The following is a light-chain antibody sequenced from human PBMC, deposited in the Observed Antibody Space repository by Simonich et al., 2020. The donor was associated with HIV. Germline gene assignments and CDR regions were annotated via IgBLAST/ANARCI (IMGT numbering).Light chain of an antibody. CDR3: SSYTSISPWI. CDR2: EVS. V-gene: IGLV2-14*02. Sequence: QSALTQPASVSGSPGPAITISCTGTRSDVGSYKLVSWSQQHPGKAPKGMIYEVSKRPSGVPDRVSGSKSGNTASLTISGLQAEDEADYYCSSYTSISPWIFGGGTKLTVL. J-gene: IGLJ2*01. CDR1: RSDVGSYKL.